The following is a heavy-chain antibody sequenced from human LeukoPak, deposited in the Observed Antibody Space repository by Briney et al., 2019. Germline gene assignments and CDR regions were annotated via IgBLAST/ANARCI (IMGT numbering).Heavy chain of an antibody. CDR1: RFTFSTYW. CDR2: IKQDGSEK. D-gene: IGHD3-22*01. J-gene: IGHJ4*02. V-gene: IGHV3-7*01. CDR3: AKGSRRAYYYDAIDS. Sequence: GGSLRLSCAASRFTFSTYWMHWVRQAPGKGLEWVANIKQDGSEKYYVDSVKGRFTVSRDNAKNSLYLQMNSLRAEDTAVYYCAKGSRRAYYYDAIDSWGQGTLVTVSS.